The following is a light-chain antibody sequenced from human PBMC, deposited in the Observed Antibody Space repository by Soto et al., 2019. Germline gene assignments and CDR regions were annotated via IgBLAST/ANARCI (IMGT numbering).Light chain of an antibody. Sequence: QSALTQPPSASGSPGQSVTISCTGTSSDIGAYNFVSWYQQHPGKAPKFMIYEVSKRPSGVPDRFSGSKSGNTASLTVSGLQAEDEADYFCSSYAGSNSYVFGTGTKVTVL. CDR2: EVS. CDR1: SSDIGAYNF. CDR3: SSYAGSNSYV. J-gene: IGLJ1*01. V-gene: IGLV2-8*01.